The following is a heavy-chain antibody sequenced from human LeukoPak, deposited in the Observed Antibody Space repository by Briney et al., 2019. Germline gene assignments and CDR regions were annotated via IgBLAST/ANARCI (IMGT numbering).Heavy chain of an antibody. CDR3: ARGRVRGGRYYEFDF. CDR2: IYYSGST. D-gene: IGHD1-26*01. J-gene: IGHJ4*02. CDR1: GGSISSSSYY. V-gene: IGHV4-39*07. Sequence: SETLSLTCTVSGGSISSSSYYWGWIRQPPGKGLEWIGSIYYSGSTYYNPSLKSRVTISVDTSKNQFSLNLTSVTAADTAVYYCARGRVRGGRYYEFDFWGQGTLVTVSS.